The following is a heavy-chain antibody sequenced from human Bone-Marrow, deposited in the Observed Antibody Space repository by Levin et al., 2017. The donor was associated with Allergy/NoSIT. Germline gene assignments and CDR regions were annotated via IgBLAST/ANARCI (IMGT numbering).Heavy chain of an antibody. J-gene: IGHJ4*02. CDR3: ARLDGYYFDY. CDR2: ISYRGTT. CDR1: GGSISSAGYH. V-gene: IGHV4-31*03. Sequence: PSETLSLTCTVSGGSISSAGYHWTWIRQSPGKGLEWIGYISYRGTTYYNPSLKSRLTMSLHTSEQRFSLNLNSVTAADTAIYYCARLDGYYFDYWGQGTLVTVSS. D-gene: IGHD3-9*01.